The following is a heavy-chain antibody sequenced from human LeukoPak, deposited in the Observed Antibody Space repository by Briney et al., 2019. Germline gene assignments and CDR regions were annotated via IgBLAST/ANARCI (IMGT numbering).Heavy chain of an antibody. V-gene: IGHV4-59*12. CDR1: GGSISSYY. CDR2: IYYSGST. CDR3: ARVRSSRDHYFDY. Sequence: NPSETLSLTCTVSGGSISSYYWSWIRQPPGKGLEWIGYIYYSGSTNYNPSLKSRVTISVDTSKNQFSLKLSSVAAADTAVYYCARVRSSRDHYFDYWGQGTLVTVPS. D-gene: IGHD6-13*01. J-gene: IGHJ4*02.